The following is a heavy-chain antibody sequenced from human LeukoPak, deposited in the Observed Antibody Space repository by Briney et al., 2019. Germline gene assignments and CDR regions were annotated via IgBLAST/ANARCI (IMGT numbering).Heavy chain of an antibody. Sequence: GGSLRLSCAASGFTFSSYAMSWVRQAPGKGLEWVSAISGSGGSTYDADSVKGRFTISRDNSKNTLYLQMNSLRAEDTAVYYCAKKWGVYSAYYYYMDVWGKGTTVTVSS. J-gene: IGHJ6*03. CDR2: ISGSGGST. V-gene: IGHV3-23*01. D-gene: IGHD1-26*01. CDR1: GFTFSSYA. CDR3: AKKWGVYSAYYYYMDV.